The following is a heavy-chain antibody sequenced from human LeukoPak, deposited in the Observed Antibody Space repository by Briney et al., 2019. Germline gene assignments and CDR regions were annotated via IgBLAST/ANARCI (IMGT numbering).Heavy chain of an antibody. D-gene: IGHD3-22*01. V-gene: IGHV3-23*01. CDR1: GFTFSSYA. CDR3: AKDWGDSSGYYYIDAFDI. J-gene: IGHJ3*02. CDR2: IRGGGGGK. Sequence: GGSLRLSCAASGFTFSSYAMSWVRQAPGKGGEGGEDIRGGGGGKYYADSVKCRFTISRDNSKNTLYLQMNSLRAEDTAVYYCAKDWGDSSGYYYIDAFDIWGQGTMVTVSS.